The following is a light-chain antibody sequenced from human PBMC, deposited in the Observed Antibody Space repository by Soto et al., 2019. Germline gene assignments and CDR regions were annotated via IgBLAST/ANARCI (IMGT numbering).Light chain of an antibody. Sequence: EIVLTQSPGTLSLSPGERATLSCRANQSVSSNYLAWYQQKLGQAPRLLIYGASSRASGIPDRFSGSGSGTDFTLTISSLESEDFAVFYCQQYGTTPWTFGQGTKVEIK. V-gene: IGKV3-20*01. CDR2: GAS. CDR1: QSVSSNY. CDR3: QQYGTTPWT. J-gene: IGKJ1*01.